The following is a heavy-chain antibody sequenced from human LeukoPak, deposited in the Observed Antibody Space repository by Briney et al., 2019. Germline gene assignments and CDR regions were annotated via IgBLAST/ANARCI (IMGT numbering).Heavy chain of an antibody. D-gene: IGHD4-17*01. Sequence: PSETLSLTCTVSGGSISSSSYYWGWIRQPPGKGLEWIGSIYYSGSTYYNPSLKSRVTISVDTSKNQFSLKLSSVTAADTAVYYCARVGIYGDYNYWGQGTLVTVSS. J-gene: IGHJ4*02. CDR1: GGSISSSSYY. CDR2: IYYSGST. CDR3: ARVGIYGDYNY. V-gene: IGHV4-39*07.